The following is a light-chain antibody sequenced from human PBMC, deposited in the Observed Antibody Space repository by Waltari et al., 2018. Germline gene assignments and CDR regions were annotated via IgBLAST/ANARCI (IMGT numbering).Light chain of an antibody. CDR2: AAS. Sequence: DSQTTQSPSPLPASAGDRVTITCRSSQGSSTALAWYQQQPGKAPNLLLYAASRLNSGVPSRSRGGGSGTDYTLIISSLQPEDFATYYCHQYYLPPWTFGQGTKVEIK. V-gene: IGKV1-NL1*01. CDR1: QGSSTA. CDR3: HQYYLPPWT. J-gene: IGKJ1*01.